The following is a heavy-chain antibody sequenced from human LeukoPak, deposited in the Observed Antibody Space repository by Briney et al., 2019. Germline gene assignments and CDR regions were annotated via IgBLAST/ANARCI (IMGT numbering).Heavy chain of an antibody. CDR1: GFTFDDYA. J-gene: IGHJ4*02. V-gene: IGHV3-9*01. D-gene: IGHD3-22*01. CDR3: AKDRFYDPYYDSSGLFDY. CDR2: ISWNSGSI. Sequence: GRSLRLSCAASGFTFDDYAMHWVRQAPGKGLEWVSGISWNSGSIGYVDSVKGRFTISRDNAKNSLYLQMNSLRAEDTALYYCAKDRFYDPYYDSSGLFDYWGQGTLVTVSS.